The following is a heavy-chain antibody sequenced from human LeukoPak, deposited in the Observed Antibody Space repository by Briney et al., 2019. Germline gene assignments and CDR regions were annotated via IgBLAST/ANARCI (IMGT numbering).Heavy chain of an antibody. J-gene: IGHJ6*02. CDR3: ASGQLELRQVRMDV. V-gene: IGHV1-18*01. CDR2: ISAYNGNT. CDR1: GYTFTSYA. D-gene: IGHD1-1*01. Sequence: ASVTVSCTASGYTFTSYAMHWVRQAPGQRLEWMGWISAYNGNTNYAQKLQGRVTMTTDTSTSTAYMELRSLRSDDTAVYYCASGQLELRQVRMDVWGQGTTVTVSS.